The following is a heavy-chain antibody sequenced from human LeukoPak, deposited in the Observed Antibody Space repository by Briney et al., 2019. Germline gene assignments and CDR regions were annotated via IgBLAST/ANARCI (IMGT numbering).Heavy chain of an antibody. J-gene: IGHJ5*02. D-gene: IGHD6-13*01. CDR3: ARGGGIAAAGPELRFDP. V-gene: IGHV1-8*01. CDR2: MNPNSGNT. Sequence: ASVKVSCKASGYTFTSYDINWVRQATGQGLEWMGWMNPNSGNTGYAQKFQGRVTMTRNTSISTAYMELGSLRSEDTAVYYCARGGGIAAAGPELRFDPWGQGALVTVSS. CDR1: GYTFTSYD.